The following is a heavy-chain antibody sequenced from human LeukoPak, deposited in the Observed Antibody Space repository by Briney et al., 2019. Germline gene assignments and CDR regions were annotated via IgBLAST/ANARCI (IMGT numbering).Heavy chain of an antibody. Sequence: SETLSLTCAVYGGSFSVYYWSWIRQPPGRGRVWIGEITHSGSTNYNPSLKSRVTISVDTSKNQFSLKLSSVTAADTAVYYCAREWRIRDYYYYMDVWGKGTTVTVSS. CDR2: ITHSGST. CDR3: AREWRIRDYYYYMDV. V-gene: IGHV4-34*01. CDR1: GGSFSVYY. J-gene: IGHJ6*03. D-gene: IGHD5-12*01.